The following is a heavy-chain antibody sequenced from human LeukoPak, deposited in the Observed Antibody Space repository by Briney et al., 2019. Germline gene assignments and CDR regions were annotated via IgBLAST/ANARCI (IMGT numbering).Heavy chain of an antibody. J-gene: IGHJ5*02. Sequence: SETLSLTCAVYGGSFSGYYWSWIRQPPGKGLEWIGEINHSGSTNYNPSLKSRVTISVDTSKYQFFLKLSSVTAADTAVYYCASWWGPFNWFDPWGQGTLVTVSS. D-gene: IGHD2-15*01. CDR2: INHSGST. CDR3: ASWWGPFNWFDP. V-gene: IGHV4-34*01. CDR1: GGSFSGYY.